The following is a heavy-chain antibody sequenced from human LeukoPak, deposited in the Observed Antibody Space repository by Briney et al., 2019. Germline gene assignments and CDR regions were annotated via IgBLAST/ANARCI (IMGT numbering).Heavy chain of an antibody. Sequence: ASVKVSCKASGYTFTGYYMHWVRQAPGQGLEWMGWINPNSGGTNYAQKFQGRVTMTRDTSISTAYMELSRLRSDDTAVYYCAKWGISSGSYGAFDIWGQGTMVTVSS. J-gene: IGHJ3*02. CDR3: AKWGISSGSYGAFDI. CDR1: GYTFTGYY. CDR2: INPNSGGT. V-gene: IGHV1-2*02. D-gene: IGHD1-26*01.